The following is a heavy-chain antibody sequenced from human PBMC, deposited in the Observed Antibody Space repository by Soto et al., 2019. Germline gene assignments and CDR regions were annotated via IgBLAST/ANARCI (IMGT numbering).Heavy chain of an antibody. J-gene: IGHJ4*02. D-gene: IGHD2-21*01. CDR2: INAGNGNT. V-gene: IGHV1-3*01. CDR3: ARGGEPIDY. Sequence: VRQAPGQRLEWMGWINAGNGNTKYSQKFQGRVTITRDTSASTAYMELSSLSSEDTAVYYCARGGEPIDYWGQGTLVTVSS.